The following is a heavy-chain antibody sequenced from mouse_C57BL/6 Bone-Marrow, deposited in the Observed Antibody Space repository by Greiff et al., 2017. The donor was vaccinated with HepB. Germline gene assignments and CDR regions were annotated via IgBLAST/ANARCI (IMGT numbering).Heavy chain of an antibody. CDR3: ARGYYDYVSCFDH. J-gene: IGHJ2*01. CDR2: ISYDGSN. D-gene: IGHD2-4*01. Sequence: EVKLQESGPGLVKPSQSLSLTCSVTGYSITSGYYWNWIRQFPGNKLEWMGYISYDGSNNYNPSLKNRISITRDTSKNQFFLKLNSVTTEDTATYYCARGYYDYVSCFDHWGQGTTLTVSS. CDR1: GYSITSGYY. V-gene: IGHV3-6*01.